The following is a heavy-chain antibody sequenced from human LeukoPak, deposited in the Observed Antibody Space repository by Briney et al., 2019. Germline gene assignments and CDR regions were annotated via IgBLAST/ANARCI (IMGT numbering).Heavy chain of an antibody. CDR2: ISGSGGST. J-gene: IGHJ4*02. Sequence: GGSLRLSCAASGFTFSSYAMSWVRQAPGKGREWVSAISGSGGSTYYADSGKGRFTISRDNSKNTLYLQMNSLRAEDTAVYYCAKAISVGATTDAADWGQGTLVTVSS. V-gene: IGHV3-23*01. D-gene: IGHD1-26*01. CDR1: GFTFSSYA. CDR3: AKAISVGATTDAAD.